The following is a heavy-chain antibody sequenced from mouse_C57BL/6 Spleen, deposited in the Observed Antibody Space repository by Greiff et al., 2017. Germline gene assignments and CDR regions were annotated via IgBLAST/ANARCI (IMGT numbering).Heavy chain of an antibody. CDR1: GYSFTGYY. V-gene: IGHV1-42*01. J-gene: IGHJ2*01. D-gene: IGHD2-3*01. CDR3: ARIGYYDYFDD. CDR2: INPSTGGT. Sequence: EVQLQQSGPELVKPGASVKISCKASGYSFTGYYMNWVKQSPEKSLEWIGEINPSTGGTTYNQKFKAKATLTVDKSSSTAYMPLKSLTSEDSAVYYCARIGYYDYFDDWGQGTTLTVSS.